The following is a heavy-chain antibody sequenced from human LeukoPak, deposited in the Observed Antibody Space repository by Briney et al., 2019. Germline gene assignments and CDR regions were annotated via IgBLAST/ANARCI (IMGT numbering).Heavy chain of an antibody. D-gene: IGHD3-9*01. V-gene: IGHV3-30*18. J-gene: IGHJ4*02. Sequence: GGSLRLSCAASGFTFSSYGMHWVRQAPGKGLEWVAVISYDGSNKYYADSVKGRFTISRDNSKNTLCLQMNSLRAEDTAVYYCAKDYYDILSGLLDYWGQGTLVTVSS. CDR1: GFTFSSYG. CDR3: AKDYYDILSGLLDY. CDR2: ISYDGSNK.